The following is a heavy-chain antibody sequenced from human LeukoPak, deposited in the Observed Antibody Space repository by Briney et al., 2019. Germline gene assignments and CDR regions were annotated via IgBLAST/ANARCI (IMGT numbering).Heavy chain of an antibody. Sequence: SETLSLTCAVYGGSFSGYYWSWIRQPPGKGLEWIGEINHSGSTNYNPSLKSRVTISVDTSKNQFSLKLSSVTAADTAVYYCARGLQGVIAPWGQGTLVTVSS. CDR2: INHSGST. J-gene: IGHJ5*02. CDR3: ARGLQGVIAP. V-gene: IGHV4-34*01. D-gene: IGHD2-21*01. CDR1: GGSFSGYY.